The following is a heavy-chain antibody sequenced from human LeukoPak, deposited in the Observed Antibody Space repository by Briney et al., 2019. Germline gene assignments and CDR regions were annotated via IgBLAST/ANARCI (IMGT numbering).Heavy chain of an antibody. V-gene: IGHV3-23*01. CDR2: ISGDTGSI. CDR1: GFAFGTYA. Sequence: RGSLRLSCAASGFAFGTYAVSWVRQAPGKGLEWVSVISGDTGSIVYADSVKGRFTISRDNSENTVYLQMDSLRAEDTAVYYCAKEKVVSPPWVSYFDYWGQGTLVTVSS. J-gene: IGHJ4*02. D-gene: IGHD1-26*01. CDR3: AKEKVVSPPWVSYFDY.